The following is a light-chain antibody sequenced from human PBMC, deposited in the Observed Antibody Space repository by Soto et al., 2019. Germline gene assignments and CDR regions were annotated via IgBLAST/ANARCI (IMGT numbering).Light chain of an antibody. Sequence: QSALTQPASVSGSPGQSITISCTGTSSDVGGHNYVSWYQQHPGKAPKLMIYDVSNRPSGVSNRFSGSKSGNTASLTISGIQAEDEADSYSSSYTSSSTHVVFGGGSKVTVL. J-gene: IGLJ2*01. V-gene: IGLV2-14*01. CDR2: DVS. CDR3: SSYTSSSTHVV. CDR1: SSDVGGHNY.